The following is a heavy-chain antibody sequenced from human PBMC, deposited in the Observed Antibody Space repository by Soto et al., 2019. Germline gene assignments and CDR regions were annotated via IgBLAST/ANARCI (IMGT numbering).Heavy chain of an antibody. CDR3: ARRQSGIAVAGTPAFSAYYYYYGMDV. V-gene: IGHV1-69*04. Sequence: AASVKVSCKASGYTFTSYGISWVRQAPGQGLEWMGRIIPILGITNYAQKFQGRVTITADKSTSTAYMELSSLRSEDTAVYYCARRQSGIAVAGTPAFSAYYYYYGMDVWGQGTTVTVSS. J-gene: IGHJ6*02. CDR2: IIPILGIT. D-gene: IGHD6-19*01. CDR1: GYTFTSYG.